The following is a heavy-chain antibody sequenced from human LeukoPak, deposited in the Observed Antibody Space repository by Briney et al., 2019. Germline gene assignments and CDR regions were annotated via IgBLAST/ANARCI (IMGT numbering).Heavy chain of an antibody. Sequence: GGSLRLSCAASGFTFTTYVMTWVRQAPGKGLEWVSGISASGGNTYYADSVKGRFTISRDNSKNTLYLQMNSLRAQHKAVNYCAKYQRGAIPYYFDYWGQGPLVTVSS. V-gene: IGHV3-23*01. CDR1: GFTFTTYV. D-gene: IGHD1-26*01. J-gene: IGHJ4*02. CDR3: AKYQRGAIPYYFDY. CDR2: ISASGGNT.